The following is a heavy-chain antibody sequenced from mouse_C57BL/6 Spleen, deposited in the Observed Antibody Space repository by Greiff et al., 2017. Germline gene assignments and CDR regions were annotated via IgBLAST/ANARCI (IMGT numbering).Heavy chain of an antibody. Sequence: EVTLVESGGGLVQPGGSLSLSCAASGFTFTDYYMSWVRQPPGKALEWLGFIRNKANGYTTEYSASVKGRFTISRDNSQSILYLQMNALRAEDSATYYCARYNYGNPGGFAYWGQGTLVTVSA. CDR1: GFTFTDYY. CDR2: IRNKANGYTT. CDR3: ARYNYGNPGGFAY. D-gene: IGHD2-1*01. V-gene: IGHV7-3*01. J-gene: IGHJ3*01.